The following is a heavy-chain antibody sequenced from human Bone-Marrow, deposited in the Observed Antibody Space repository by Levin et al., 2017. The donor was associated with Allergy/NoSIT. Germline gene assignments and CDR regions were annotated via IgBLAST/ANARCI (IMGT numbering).Heavy chain of an antibody. Sequence: SSETLSLTCTVSGGSISSSSYYWAWIRQPPGKGLEWIGSFYFTGSMYYNPSLKSRVTISVDTSKNQFSLRLSSVTAADTAVYYCARPTPPTGDRFDNWGQGTLVTVSS. J-gene: IGHJ4*02. CDR1: GGSISSSSYY. V-gene: IGHV4-39*01. D-gene: IGHD3-16*01. CDR2: FYFTGSM. CDR3: ARPTPPTGDRFDN.